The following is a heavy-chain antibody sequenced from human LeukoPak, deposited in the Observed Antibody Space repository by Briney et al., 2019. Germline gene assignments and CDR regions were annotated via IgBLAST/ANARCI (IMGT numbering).Heavy chain of an antibody. CDR3: ARAKGGYGSGSYYYYGMDV. V-gene: IGHV1-69*13. D-gene: IGHD3-10*01. CDR1: GGTFSSYA. CDR2: IFPIFGTA. Sequence: SVKVSCKASGGTFSSYAISWVRQAPGQGLEWMGGIFPIFGTANYAQKFQGRVTITADESTSTAYMELSSLRSEDTAVYYCARAKGGYGSGSYYYYGMDVWGQGTTVTVSS. J-gene: IGHJ6*02.